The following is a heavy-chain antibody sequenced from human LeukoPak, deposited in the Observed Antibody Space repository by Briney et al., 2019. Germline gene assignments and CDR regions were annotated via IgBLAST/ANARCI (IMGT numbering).Heavy chain of an antibody. CDR2: INPSGGST. CDR3: ARGRPIAAAGTRWFDP. J-gene: IGHJ5*02. CDR1: GYTFTSYY. D-gene: IGHD6-13*01. V-gene: IGHV1-46*01. Sequence: GASVKVSCKASGYTFTSYYMHWVRQAPGQGLEWMGIINPSGGSTSYAQKFQGRVTITRNTSISTAYMELSSLRSEDTAVYYCARGRPIAAAGTRWFDPWGQGTLVTVSS.